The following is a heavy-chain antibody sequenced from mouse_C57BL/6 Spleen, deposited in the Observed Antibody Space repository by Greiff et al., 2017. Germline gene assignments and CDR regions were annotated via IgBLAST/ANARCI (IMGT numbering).Heavy chain of an antibody. CDR1: GYTFTDYE. D-gene: IGHD1-1*01. CDR2: IDPETGGT. CDR3: TTTEWFAY. V-gene: IGHV1-15*01. Sequence: QVQLKESGAELVRPGASVTLSCKASGYTFTDYEMHWVKQTPVHGLEWIGAIDPETGGTAYNQKFKGKAILTADKSSSTAYMELRSLTSEDSAVYYCTTTEWFAYWGQGTLVTVSA. J-gene: IGHJ3*01.